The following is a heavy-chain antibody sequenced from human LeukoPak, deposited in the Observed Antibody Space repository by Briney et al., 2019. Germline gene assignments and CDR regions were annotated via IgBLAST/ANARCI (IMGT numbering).Heavy chain of an antibody. Sequence: PGGSLRLSCAASGFTFSSYAMHWVRQAPGKGLEWVAVISYDGSNKYYADSVKGRFTISRDNSKNTLYLQMNSLRAEDTAVYYCARELRPGRSSTSCYDCYYYGMDVWGQGTTVTVSS. CDR2: ISYDGSNK. CDR1: GFTFSSYA. CDR3: ARELRPGRSSTSCYDCYYYGMDV. V-gene: IGHV3-30-3*01. J-gene: IGHJ6*02. D-gene: IGHD2-2*01.